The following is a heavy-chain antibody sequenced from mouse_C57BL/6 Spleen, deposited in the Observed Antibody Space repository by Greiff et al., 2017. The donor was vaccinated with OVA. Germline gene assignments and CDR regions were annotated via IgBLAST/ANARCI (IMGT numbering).Heavy chain of an antibody. J-gene: IGHJ3*01. CDR2: IDPSDSYT. Sequence: QVQLQQPGAELVKPGASVKLSCKASGYTFTSYWMQWVKQRPGQGLEWIGEIDPSDSYTNYNQKFKGKATLTLDTSSSTAYMQLSSLTSEDSAVYYCASGYDGCAWFAYWGQGTLVTVSA. V-gene: IGHV1-50*01. D-gene: IGHD2-3*01. CDR1: GYTFTSYW. CDR3: ASGYDGCAWFAY.